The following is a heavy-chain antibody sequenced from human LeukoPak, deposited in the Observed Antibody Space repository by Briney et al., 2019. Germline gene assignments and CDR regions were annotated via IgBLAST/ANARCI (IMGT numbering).Heavy chain of an antibody. CDR2: IYHSGST. V-gene: IGHV4-4*02. Sequence: PSETLSLTCAVSGGSISSSNRWSWVRQPPGKGLEWIGEIYHSGSTNYNPSLKSRVTISVDKSKNQFSLKLSSVTAADTAVYYCAREGNTMVRGVNWGQGTLVTVSS. CDR3: AREGNTMVRGVN. J-gene: IGHJ4*02. CDR1: GGSISSSNR. D-gene: IGHD3-10*01.